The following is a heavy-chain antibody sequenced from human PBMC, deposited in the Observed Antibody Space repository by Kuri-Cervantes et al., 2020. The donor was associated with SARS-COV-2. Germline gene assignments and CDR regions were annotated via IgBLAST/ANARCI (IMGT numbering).Heavy chain of an antibody. CDR1: AYTFNDYY. Sequence: ASVKVSCKASAYTFNDYYIHWVRQAPGQGLEWMGWINPNSGGTNYAQKFQGWVTMTRDTSISTVYMELSRLRLDDTAVYYCARSTLFRRLVVISQGGAFDIWGQGTMVTVSS. V-gene: IGHV1-2*04. J-gene: IGHJ3*02. CDR3: ARSTLFRRLVVISQGGAFDI. D-gene: IGHD3-22*01. CDR2: INPNSGGT.